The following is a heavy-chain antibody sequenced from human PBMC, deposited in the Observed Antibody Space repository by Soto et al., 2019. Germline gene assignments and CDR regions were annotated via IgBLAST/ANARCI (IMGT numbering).Heavy chain of an antibody. CDR3: ARALAAGGTLEVRFWLEP. V-gene: IGHV1-46*03. J-gene: IGHJ5*02. CDR2: INAVGGRT. CDR1: GYAFTMFY. Sequence: ASVKVSCKTSGYAFTMFYMSWVRQAPGQGHEWMGTINAVGGRTTYAQNFQGRLTMTSDTSTGTIYMVLSSLKSDDMAVYYCARALAAGGTLEVRFWLEPWGQGAQVTVCS. D-gene: IGHD6-25*01.